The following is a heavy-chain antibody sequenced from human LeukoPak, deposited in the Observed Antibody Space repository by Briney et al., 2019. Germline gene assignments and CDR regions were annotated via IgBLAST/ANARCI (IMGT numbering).Heavy chain of an antibody. CDR1: GYTFTGYY. CDR2: INPNSGGT. J-gene: IGHJ4*02. CDR3: AREDSGSYGPDY. Sequence: ASVKVSCKASGYTFTGYYIHWVRQAPGQGLEWMGWINPNSGGTNYAQKFQGRVTMTRDTSISTAYMDLSRLRSDDTAVYYCAREDSGSYGPDYWGQGTLVTVSS. D-gene: IGHD1-26*01. V-gene: IGHV1-2*02.